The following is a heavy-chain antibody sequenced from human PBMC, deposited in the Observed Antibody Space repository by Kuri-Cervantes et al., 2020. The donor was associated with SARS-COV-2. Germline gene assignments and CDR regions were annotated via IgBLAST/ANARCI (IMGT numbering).Heavy chain of an antibody. CDR2: VSGSGNT. CDR1: GTSVNSSSNY. V-gene: IGHV4-61*02. CDR3: AKIYGDYIIHDLYYFDY. D-gene: IGHD4-17*01. J-gene: IGHJ4*02. Sequence: LRLSCRVSGTSVNSSSNYWNWIRQPAGKGLESIGRVSGSGNTNYNPSLKSRVTISVDTSKNQFSLKLSSVTAADTAVYYCAKIYGDYIIHDLYYFDYWGQGTLVTVSS.